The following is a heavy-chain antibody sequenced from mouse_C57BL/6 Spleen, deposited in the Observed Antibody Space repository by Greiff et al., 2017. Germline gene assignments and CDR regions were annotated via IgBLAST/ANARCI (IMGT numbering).Heavy chain of an antibody. CDR1: GFTFSSYA. J-gene: IGHJ2*01. D-gene: IGHD1-1*01. Sequence: EVKLVESGGGLVKPGGSLKLSCAASGFTFSSYAMSWVRQTPEKRLEWVATISDGGSYTYYPDNVKGRFTISRDNAKNNLYLQMSHLKSEDTAMYYCARRSFYYGSSEYYFDYWGQGTTLTVSS. CDR3: ARRSFYYGSSEYYFDY. V-gene: IGHV5-4*03. CDR2: ISDGGSYT.